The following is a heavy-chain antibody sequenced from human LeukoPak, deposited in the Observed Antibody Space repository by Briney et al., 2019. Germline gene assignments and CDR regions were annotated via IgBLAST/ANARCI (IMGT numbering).Heavy chain of an antibody. J-gene: IGHJ3*02. D-gene: IGHD4-17*01. V-gene: IGHV5-51*01. Sequence: GESLKISCKGSRYSFTSYWIGWVRQMPGKGLEWMGIIYPGYSPSFQGQVTISADKSISTAYLQWSSLKASDTAMYYCARRITVTDAFDIWGQGTMVTVSS. CDR1: RYSFTSYW. CDR3: ARRITVTDAFDI. CDR2: IYPG.